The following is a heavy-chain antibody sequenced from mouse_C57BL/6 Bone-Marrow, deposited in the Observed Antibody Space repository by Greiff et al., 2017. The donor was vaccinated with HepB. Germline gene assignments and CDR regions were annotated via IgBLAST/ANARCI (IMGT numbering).Heavy chain of an antibody. CDR2: ISSGGDYI. V-gene: IGHV5-9-1*02. CDR3: TRDSMDFITTAPFAY. CDR1: GFTFSSYA. J-gene: IGHJ3*01. D-gene: IGHD1-2*01. Sequence: DVMLVESGEGLVKPGGSLKLSCAASGFTFSSYAMSWVRQTPEKRLEWVAYISSGGDYIYYADTVKGRFTISRDNARNTLYLQMSSLKSEDTAMYYCTRDSMDFITTAPFAYWGQGTLVTVSA.